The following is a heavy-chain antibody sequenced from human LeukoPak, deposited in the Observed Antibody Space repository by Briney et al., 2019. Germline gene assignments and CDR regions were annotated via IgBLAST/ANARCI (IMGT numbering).Heavy chain of an antibody. CDR2: ISYDGSNK. J-gene: IGHJ6*02. CDR1: GFTFSSYG. Sequence: GRSLRLSCAASGFTFSSYGMHWVRQAPGKGLEWVAVISYDGSNKYYADSVKGRFTISRDNSKNTLYLQMNSLRAEDTAVYYCAKDTYGDYGYYYYGMDVWGQGTTVTVSS. V-gene: IGHV3-30*18. CDR3: AKDTYGDYGYYYYGMDV. D-gene: IGHD4-17*01.